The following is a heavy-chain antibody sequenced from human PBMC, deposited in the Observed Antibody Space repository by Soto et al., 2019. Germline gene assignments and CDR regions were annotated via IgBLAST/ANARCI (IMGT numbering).Heavy chain of an antibody. Sequence: QVQLVQSGAEVKKPGSSVKVSCKASGGTFSSYAISWVRQAPGQGLEWMGGIIPIFGTANYAQKFQGRVTITADESTSTAYMELSSLRSEDTAVYYCARHRSSSSGYSNYYYGMDVWGQGTTVTVSS. J-gene: IGHJ6*02. CDR1: GGTFSSYA. CDR3: ARHRSSSSGYSNYYYGMDV. CDR2: IIPIFGTA. V-gene: IGHV1-69*01. D-gene: IGHD6-13*01.